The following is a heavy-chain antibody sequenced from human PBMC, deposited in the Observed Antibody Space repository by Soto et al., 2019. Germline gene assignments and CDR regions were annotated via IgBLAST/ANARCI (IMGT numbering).Heavy chain of an antibody. V-gene: IGHV3-21*01. CDR1: GFTFSSYS. D-gene: IGHD2-21*02. CDR2: ISSSSSYI. CDR3: ARASGDFDAFDI. Sequence: GGSLRLSCAASGFTFSSYSMNWVRQAPGKGLEWVSSISSSSSYIYYADSVKGRFTISRDNAKNSLYLQMNSLRAEDTAVYYCARASGDFDAFDIWGQGTMVTVSS. J-gene: IGHJ3*02.